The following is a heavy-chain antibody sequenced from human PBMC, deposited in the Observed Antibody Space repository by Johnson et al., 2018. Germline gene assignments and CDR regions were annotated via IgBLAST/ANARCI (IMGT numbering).Heavy chain of an antibody. Sequence: QVQLVQSGGGVVQPGRSXRLSCAASGFTFSSKGMHWVRQAPGKGLEWVSIISYDGSKQYYADSWKGRFTTSRDNSKNTLYLQMNSLRAEDTAVYYCAIGRYSSSWWVAEYFQHWGQGTLVTVSS. J-gene: IGHJ1*01. D-gene: IGHD6-13*01. V-gene: IGHV3-30*03. CDR1: GFTFSSKG. CDR3: AIGRYSSSWWVAEYFQH. CDR2: ISYDGSKQ.